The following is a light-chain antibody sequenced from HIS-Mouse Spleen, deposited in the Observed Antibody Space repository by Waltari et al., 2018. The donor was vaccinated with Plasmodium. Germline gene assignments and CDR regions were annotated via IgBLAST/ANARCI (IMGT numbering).Light chain of an antibody. J-gene: IGKJ3*01. CDR1: QSVSIN. V-gene: IGKV3-15*01. CDR3: QQYNNWSFT. Sequence: EILMTQSPATLSVSPGERATLSCRASQSVSINLAWYQQKPGQSPRLLIYGASTRATGIPARFSGSGAWTEFTLTISSLQSEDFAVYYCQQYNNWSFTFGPGTKVDIK. CDR2: GAS.